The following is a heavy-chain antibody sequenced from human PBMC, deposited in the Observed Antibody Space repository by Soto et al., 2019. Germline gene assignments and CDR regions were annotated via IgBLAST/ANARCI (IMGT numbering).Heavy chain of an antibody. D-gene: IGHD1-1*01. CDR2: IPYDGSNK. J-gene: IGHJ3*02. Sequence: QVQLVESGGGVVQPGRSLRLSCAASGFIFSRYAMHWVRQAPGKGLEWVAVIPYDGSNKYYVDSVKGRFTISRDNSKNTLCLQMNSLRDEDTAVYYCARERMNNDAFDIWGQGTMVTVSS. V-gene: IGHV3-30-3*01. CDR3: ARERMNNDAFDI. CDR1: GFIFSRYA.